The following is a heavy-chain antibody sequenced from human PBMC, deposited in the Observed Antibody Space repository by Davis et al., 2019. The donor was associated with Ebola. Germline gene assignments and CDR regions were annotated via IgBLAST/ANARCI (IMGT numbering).Heavy chain of an antibody. D-gene: IGHD6-19*01. CDR2: INWNGDST. J-gene: IGHJ6*02. V-gene: IGHV3-20*04. CDR3: ARAAVAGMMWGGDYYGMDV. CDR1: GFTFDDYG. Sequence: PGGSLRLSCAASGFTFDDYGMSWVRQAPGKGLEWVSGINWNGDSTGYADSVKGRFTISRDNAKNSLYLQMNSLRAEDTALYYCARAAVAGMMWGGDYYGMDVWGQGTTVTVSS.